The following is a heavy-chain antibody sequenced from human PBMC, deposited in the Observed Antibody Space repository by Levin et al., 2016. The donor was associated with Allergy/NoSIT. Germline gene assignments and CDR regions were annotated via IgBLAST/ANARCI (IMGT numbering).Heavy chain of an antibody. V-gene: IGHV4-34*01. Sequence: WIRQPPGKGLEWIGEINHSGSTNYNPSLKSRVTISVGTSKNQFSLKLSSVTAADTAVYYCARVGSGWSQKGWFDYWGQGTLVTVSS. D-gene: IGHD6-19*01. CDR2: INHSGST. J-gene: IGHJ4*02. CDR3: ARVGSGWSQKGWFDY.